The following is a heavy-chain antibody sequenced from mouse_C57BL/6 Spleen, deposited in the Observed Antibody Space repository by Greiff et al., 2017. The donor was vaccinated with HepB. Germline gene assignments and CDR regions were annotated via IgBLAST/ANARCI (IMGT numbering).Heavy chain of an antibody. J-gene: IGHJ1*03. CDR2: IDPEDGET. CDR1: GFNIKDYY. CDR3: ASPLITTVVATRGFDV. Sequence: EVQLQQSGAELVTPGASVKLSCTASGFNIKDYYMHWVKQRTEQGLEWIGRIDPEDGETKYAPKFQGKATITADTSSNTAYLQLSSLTSEDTAVYYCASPLITTVVATRGFDVWGTGTTVTVSS. D-gene: IGHD1-1*01. V-gene: IGHV14-2*01.